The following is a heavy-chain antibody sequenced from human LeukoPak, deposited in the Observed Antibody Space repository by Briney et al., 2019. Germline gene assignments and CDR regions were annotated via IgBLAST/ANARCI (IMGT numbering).Heavy chain of an antibody. V-gene: IGHV1-18*01. CDR3: ARVDGVISYGMDV. CDR2: ISAYNGNT. J-gene: IGHJ6*02. Sequence: ASVKVSCKASGYTFTSYGISWVRQAPGQGLEWMGWISAYNGNTNYAQKLQGRVTMTTDTSTSTAYMELRSLRSGDTAVYYCARVDGVISYGMDVWGQGTTVTVSS. D-gene: IGHD3-16*02. CDR1: GYTFTSYG.